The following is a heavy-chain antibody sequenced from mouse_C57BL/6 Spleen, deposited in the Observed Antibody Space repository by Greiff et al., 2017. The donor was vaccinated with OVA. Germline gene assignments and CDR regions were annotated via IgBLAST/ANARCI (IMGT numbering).Heavy chain of an antibody. CDR1: GFTFSDAW. CDR3: TRPKGANWDDWYFDV. Sequence: VQLKESGGGLVQPGGSMKLSCAASGFTFSDAWMDWVRQSPEKGLEWVAEIRNKANNHATYYAESVKGRFTISRDDSKSSVYLQMNSLRAEDTGIYYCTRPKGANWDDWYFDVWGTGTTVTVSS. CDR2: IRNKANNHAT. V-gene: IGHV6-6*01. D-gene: IGHD4-1*01. J-gene: IGHJ1*03.